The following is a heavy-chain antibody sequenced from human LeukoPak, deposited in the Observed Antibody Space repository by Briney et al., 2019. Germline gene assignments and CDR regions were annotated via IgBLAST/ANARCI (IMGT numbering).Heavy chain of an antibody. Sequence: GGSLRLSCAASGFTFSSYGMHWVRQAPGKGLEWVAVISYDGRNKDYADSVKGRFTISRDNSKNTLYLQMNSQRAEDTAVYYCARAGEDYGDCLFGYWGQGTLVTVSS. CDR2: ISYDGRNK. D-gene: IGHD4-17*01. V-gene: IGHV3-30*03. CDR3: ARAGEDYGDCLFGY. CDR1: GFTFSSYG. J-gene: IGHJ4*02.